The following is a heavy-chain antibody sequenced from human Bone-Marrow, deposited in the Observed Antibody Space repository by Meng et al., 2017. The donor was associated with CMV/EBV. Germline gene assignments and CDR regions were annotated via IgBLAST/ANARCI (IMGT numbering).Heavy chain of an antibody. J-gene: IGHJ4*02. D-gene: IGHD3-3*02. CDR2: IKSGGGTT. CDR3: ATDRPEVLAQIDF. Sequence: SCKASGFTFANAWMSWVRQAPGKGLEWVARIKSGGGTTEYAAPVRGRFSISRDDSYNTLYLQMNSLKTEDTAIYYCATDRPEVLAQIDFWGQGTLVTVSS. CDR1: GFTFANAW. V-gene: IGHV3-15*01.